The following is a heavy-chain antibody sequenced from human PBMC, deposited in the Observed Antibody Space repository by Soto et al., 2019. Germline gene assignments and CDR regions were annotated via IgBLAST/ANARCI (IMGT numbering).Heavy chain of an antibody. CDR3: TRHPLA. Sequence: GESLKISCAASGFTFSGSAMHWVRQASGKGLEWVGRIRSKANSYATAYAASVKGRFTISRDDSKNTAYLQMNRLKTEDTAVYYCTRHPLAWGQGTMVTVSS. CDR2: IRSKANSYAT. CDR1: GFTFSGSA. V-gene: IGHV3-73*01. J-gene: IGHJ3*01.